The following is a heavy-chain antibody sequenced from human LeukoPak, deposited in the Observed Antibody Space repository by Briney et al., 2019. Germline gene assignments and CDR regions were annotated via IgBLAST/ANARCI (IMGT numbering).Heavy chain of an antibody. Sequence: PGGSLRLPCAASGYTFTSYSMSWVRQAPGKGLEWVSFISNSDDTRYYADSVRGRFTISRDDAKNSLYLQMSSLRDGDTAVYYCVRGYYSNSFDFWGQGTVVTVSS. CDR2: ISNSDDTR. J-gene: IGHJ3*01. D-gene: IGHD2/OR15-2a*01. V-gene: IGHV3-48*02. CDR1: GYTFTSYS. CDR3: VRGYYSNSFDF.